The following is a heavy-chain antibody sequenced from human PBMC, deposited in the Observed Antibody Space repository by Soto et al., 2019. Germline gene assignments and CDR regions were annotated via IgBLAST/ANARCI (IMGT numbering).Heavy chain of an antibody. Sequence: GGSLRLSCAASGFTFSSYAMSWVRQAPGKGLEWVSAISGSGGSTYYADSVKGRFTISRDNSKNTLYLQMNSLRAEDTAVYYCAKPCYDYIWGSYRSKIYESARDYWGQGTLVTVSS. D-gene: IGHD3-16*02. V-gene: IGHV3-23*01. CDR2: ISGSGGST. CDR1: GFTFSSYA. CDR3: AKPCYDYIWGSYRSKIYESARDY. J-gene: IGHJ4*02.